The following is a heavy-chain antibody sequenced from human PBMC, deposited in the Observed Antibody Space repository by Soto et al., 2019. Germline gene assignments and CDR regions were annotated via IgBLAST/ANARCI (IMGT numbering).Heavy chain of an antibody. CDR1: GGSISSYY. J-gene: IGHJ4*02. CDR2: IYYSGST. Sequence: PSETLSLTCTVSGGSISSYYWSWIRQPPGKGLDWIGYIYYSGSTNYNPSLKSRVTISVHTSKNQFSLKLSSVTAADTAVYYCARLDSSSWLFDYWGQGTLVTVSS. V-gene: IGHV4-59*08. CDR3: ARLDSSSWLFDY. D-gene: IGHD6-13*01.